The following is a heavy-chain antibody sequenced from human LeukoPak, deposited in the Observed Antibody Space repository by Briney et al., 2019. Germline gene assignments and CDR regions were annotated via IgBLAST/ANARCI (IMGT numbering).Heavy chain of an antibody. Sequence: SETLSLTCTVSGGSISSGGYYWSWIRQHPGKGLEWIGYIYYSGSTYYNPSLKSRVTIPVDTSKNQFSLKLSSVTAADTAVYYCARRSGYDYYYFDYWGQGTLVTVSS. J-gene: IGHJ4*02. V-gene: IGHV4-31*03. CDR1: GGSISSGGYY. CDR2: IYYSGST. D-gene: IGHD5-12*01. CDR3: ARRSGYDYYYFDY.